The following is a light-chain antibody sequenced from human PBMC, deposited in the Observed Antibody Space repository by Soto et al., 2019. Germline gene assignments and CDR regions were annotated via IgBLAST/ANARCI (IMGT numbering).Light chain of an antibody. CDR2: EVS. Sequence: QSALTQPASVSGSPGQSITISCTGTSSDLGAYNYVSWYQQYPGKAPKLMIYEVSNRPSGVSDRFSGSKSGNTASLTISGLQAEDEGDYYCYSYTGSSIVIFGGGTKVTVL. CDR3: YSYTGSSIVI. CDR1: SSDLGAYNY. J-gene: IGLJ2*01. V-gene: IGLV2-14*01.